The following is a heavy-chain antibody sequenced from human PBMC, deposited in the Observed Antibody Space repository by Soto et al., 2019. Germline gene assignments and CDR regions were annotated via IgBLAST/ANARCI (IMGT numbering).Heavy chain of an antibody. Sequence: QVQLVQSGAEVKKPGSSVKVSCKASGGTFSSYAISWVRQAPGQGLEWMGGIIPIFGTANYAQKFQGRVTITADESTSTAYMGVGSLRSEDTAVYYCARDLLYCSSTSCRWFDPWGQGTLVTVSS. CDR2: IIPIFGTA. V-gene: IGHV1-69*01. CDR1: GGTFSSYA. CDR3: ARDLLYCSSTSCRWFDP. D-gene: IGHD2-2*01. J-gene: IGHJ5*02.